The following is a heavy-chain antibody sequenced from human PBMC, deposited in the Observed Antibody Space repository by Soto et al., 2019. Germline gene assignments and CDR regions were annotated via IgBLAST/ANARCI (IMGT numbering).Heavy chain of an antibody. CDR1: GGSISGHY. Sequence: SETLSLTCTVSGGSISGHYWTWIRQPPGKELEWIGYIFYSGVTNYNPSLKSRVTLSVDTSKNQFSLKLRSVTAEDTAVYYCARVGSSGWSPDYWGRGTLVTVSS. CDR3: ARVGSSGWSPDY. V-gene: IGHV4-59*11. J-gene: IGHJ4*02. CDR2: IFYSGVT. D-gene: IGHD6-19*01.